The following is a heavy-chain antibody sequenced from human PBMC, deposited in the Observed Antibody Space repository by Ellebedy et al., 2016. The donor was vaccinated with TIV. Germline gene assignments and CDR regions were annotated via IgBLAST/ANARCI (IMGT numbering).Heavy chain of an antibody. Sequence: ASVKVSXKASGGTFSSYAISWVRQAPGQGLEWMGWINPNSGGTNYAQKFQGWVTMTRDTSISTAYMELSRLRSEDTAVYYCARGGRVYYYGMDVWGQGTTVTVSS. J-gene: IGHJ6*02. CDR3: ARGGRVYYYGMDV. CDR2: INPNSGGT. CDR1: GGTFSSYA. V-gene: IGHV1-2*04. D-gene: IGHD2-15*01.